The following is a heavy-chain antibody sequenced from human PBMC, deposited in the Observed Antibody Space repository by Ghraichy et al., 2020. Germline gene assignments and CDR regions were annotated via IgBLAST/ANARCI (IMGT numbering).Heavy chain of an antibody. CDR1: GGSISSYY. J-gene: IGHJ6*03. CDR2: IYTSGST. Sequence: SETLSLTCTVSGGSISSYYWSWIRQPAGKGLEWIGRIYTSGSTNYNPSLKSRVTMSVDTSKNQFSLKLSSVTAADTAVYYCARFTPGRHYYYYYMDVWGKGTTVTVSS. CDR3: ARFTPGRHYYYYYMDV. V-gene: IGHV4-4*07.